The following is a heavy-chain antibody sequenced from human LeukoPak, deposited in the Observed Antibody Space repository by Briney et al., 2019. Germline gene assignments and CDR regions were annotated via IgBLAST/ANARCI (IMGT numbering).Heavy chain of an antibody. CDR3: AKGGTGYHDAFDI. D-gene: IGHD3/OR15-3a*01. CDR2: ISWNSGSI. Sequence: GGSLRLSCVAPGFSFDDYGMHWVRQAPGKGLEWVSGISWNSGSIGYAGSVKGRFTISRDNAKNSLYLQMNSLRPEDTALYYCAKGGTGYHDAFDIWGQGTVVTVPS. V-gene: IGHV3-9*01. CDR1: GFSFDDYG. J-gene: IGHJ3*02.